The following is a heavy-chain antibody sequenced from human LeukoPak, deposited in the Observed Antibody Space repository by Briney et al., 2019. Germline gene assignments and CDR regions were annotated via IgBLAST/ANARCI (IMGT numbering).Heavy chain of an antibody. CDR3: ASGVYSSSDYYYYGMDV. Sequence: SETLSLTCAVYGGSFSGYYWSWIRQPPGKGLEWIGEINHSGSTNYNPSLKSRATISVDTSKNQFSLKLSSVTAADTAVYYCASGVYSSSDYYYYGMDVWGQGTTVTVSS. V-gene: IGHV4-34*01. J-gene: IGHJ6*02. D-gene: IGHD6-13*01. CDR1: GGSFSGYY. CDR2: INHSGST.